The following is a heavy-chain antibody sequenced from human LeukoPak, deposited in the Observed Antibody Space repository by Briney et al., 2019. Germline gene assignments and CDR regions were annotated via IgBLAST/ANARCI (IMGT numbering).Heavy chain of an antibody. Sequence: ASVKVSCKASGYMFIDYYMHWVRQAPGQGLEGMGWINPNSGGTDYVQKFQGRVTMTRDTSISTAYMELNRLTSDDTAVYYCARRYCSDALCYFFDYWGQGTQVTVSS. V-gene: IGHV1-2*02. CDR3: ARRYCSDALCYFFDY. J-gene: IGHJ4*02. D-gene: IGHD2-8*01. CDR2: INPNSGGT. CDR1: GYMFIDYY.